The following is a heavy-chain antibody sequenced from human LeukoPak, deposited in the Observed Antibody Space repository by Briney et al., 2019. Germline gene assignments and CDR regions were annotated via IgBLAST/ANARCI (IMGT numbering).Heavy chain of an antibody. CDR1: GGSISNYY. CDR3: ASGAYSYYYMDV. CDR2: IYYSGST. V-gene: IGHV4-59*01. J-gene: IGHJ6*03. Sequence: SETLSLTCTASGGSISNYYWSWIRQPPGKELEWIGYIYYSGSTNYNPSLKSRVTISVDTSKNQFSLKLSSVTAADTAVYYCASGAYSYYYMDVWGKGTTVTISS. D-gene: IGHD1-26*01.